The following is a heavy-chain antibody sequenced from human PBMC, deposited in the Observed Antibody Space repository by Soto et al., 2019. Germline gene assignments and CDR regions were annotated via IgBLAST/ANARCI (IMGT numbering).Heavy chain of an antibody. CDR1: GFPFAPST. CDR2: SSVSVGST. V-gene: IGHV3-23*01. Sequence: EVQLLQSGGGLVQPGGSLTLSCGVSGFPFAPSTMSWVRQAPGKGLEWVSTSSVSVGSTYSADSVQGRFTVSSDISDNTLSLRMNSLTADDTAVYFRAKPDVTPSTSNESFYDHWGRRVLLTASS. J-gene: IGHJ4*02. D-gene: IGHD3-16*01. CDR3: AKPDVTPSTSNESFYDH.